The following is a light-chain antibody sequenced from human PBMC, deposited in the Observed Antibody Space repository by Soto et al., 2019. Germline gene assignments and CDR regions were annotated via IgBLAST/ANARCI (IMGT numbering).Light chain of an antibody. CDR2: DVS. CDR1: SRYVGGYNY. V-gene: IGLV2-14*01. Sequence: SVLTRPASVTGSPGQWLPISYTGTSRYVGGYNYVSWYQQHPGKAPKLMIYDVSNRPSGVSNRFSGSKSGNTASLTISGLQAEDEADYDCSSYTSSSPYVFGTGTKVTVL. J-gene: IGLJ1*01. CDR3: SSYTSSSPYV.